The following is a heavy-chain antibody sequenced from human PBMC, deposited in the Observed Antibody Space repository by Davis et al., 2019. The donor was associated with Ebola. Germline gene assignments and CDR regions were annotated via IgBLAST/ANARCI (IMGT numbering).Heavy chain of an antibody. J-gene: IGHJ5*02. CDR2: VNPNSGGT. V-gene: IGHV1-2*02. D-gene: IGHD4-17*01. Sequence: ASVKVSCKASGYTFTTYGITWVRQAPGQGLEWMGWVNPNSGGTNYAQKFQGRVTMTRDTSISTAYMELSRLRSDDTAVYYCARESRGYGDYTPNNWFDPWGQGTLVTVSS. CDR3: ARESRGYGDYTPNNWFDP. CDR1: GYTFTTYG.